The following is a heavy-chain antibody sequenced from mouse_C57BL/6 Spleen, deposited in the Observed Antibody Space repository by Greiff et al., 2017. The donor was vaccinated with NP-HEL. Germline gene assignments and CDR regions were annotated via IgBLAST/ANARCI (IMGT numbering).Heavy chain of an antibody. CDR2: ISDGGSYT. CDR3: ARDLDYYGSRRYAMDY. Sequence: EVMLVESGGGLVKPGGSLKLSCAASGFTFSSYAMSWVRQTPEKRLEWVATISDGGSYTYYPDNVKGRFTISRDNAKNNLYLQMSHLKSEDTAMYYCARDLDYYGSRRYAMDYWGQGTSVTVSS. V-gene: IGHV5-4*01. J-gene: IGHJ4*01. CDR1: GFTFSSYA. D-gene: IGHD1-1*01.